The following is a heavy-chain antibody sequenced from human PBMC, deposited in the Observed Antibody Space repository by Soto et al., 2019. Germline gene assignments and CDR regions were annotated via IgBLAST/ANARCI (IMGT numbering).Heavy chain of an antibody. CDR1: VFTCSSYA. Sequence: GPLRLCCAASVFTCSSYAMSWVRQAPGKGLEWVSAISGSGGSTYYADSVKGRFTISRDNSKNTLYLQMNSLRAEDTAVYYCAKGMGATFDYWGQGTLVTVSS. J-gene: IGHJ4*02. D-gene: IGHD1-26*01. CDR3: AKGMGATFDY. CDR2: ISGSGGST. V-gene: IGHV3-23*01.